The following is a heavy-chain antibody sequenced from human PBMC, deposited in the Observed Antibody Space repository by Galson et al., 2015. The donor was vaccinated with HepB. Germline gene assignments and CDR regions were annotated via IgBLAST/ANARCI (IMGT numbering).Heavy chain of an antibody. V-gene: IGHV1-69*13. CDR1: GGAFSSYA. CDR3: AREGPSGGCSGGSCDL. J-gene: IGHJ5*02. CDR2: IIPIFGTA. D-gene: IGHD2-15*01. Sequence: SVKVSCKASGGAFSSYAISWVRQAPGQGLEWMGGIIPIFGTANYAQKFQGRVTITADESTSTTYMELSSLRSEDTAVYYCAREGPSGGCSGGSCDLWGQGTLVTVSS.